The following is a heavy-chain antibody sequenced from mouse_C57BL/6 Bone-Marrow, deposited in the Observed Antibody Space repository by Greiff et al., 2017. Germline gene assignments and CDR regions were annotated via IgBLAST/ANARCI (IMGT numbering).Heavy chain of an antibody. D-gene: IGHD4-1*01. Sequence: VQLQESGAELARPGASVKLSCKASGYTFTSYGISWVKQRTGQGLEWIGEIYPRSGNTYYNEKFKGKATLTADKSSSTAYMELRSLTSEDSAVYFCARSWDGGYFDYWGQGTTLTVSS. CDR3: ARSWDGGYFDY. CDR2: IYPRSGNT. J-gene: IGHJ2*01. V-gene: IGHV1-81*01. CDR1: GYTFTSYG.